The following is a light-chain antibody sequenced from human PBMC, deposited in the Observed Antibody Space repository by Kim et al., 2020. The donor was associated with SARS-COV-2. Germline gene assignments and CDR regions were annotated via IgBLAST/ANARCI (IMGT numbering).Light chain of an antibody. Sequence: RATVNCKSSQSVLASSNNKNYLAWYQQKPGQPPKLLIYWASTRESGVPDRFSGSGSGTDFTLTISSLQAEDVAVYYCQQYYSTPCTFGQGTKLEI. V-gene: IGKV4-1*01. CDR2: WAS. CDR1: QSVLASSNNKNY. J-gene: IGKJ2*02. CDR3: QQYYSTPCT.